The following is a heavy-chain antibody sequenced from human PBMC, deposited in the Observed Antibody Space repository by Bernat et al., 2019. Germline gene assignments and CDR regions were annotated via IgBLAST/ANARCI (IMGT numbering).Heavy chain of an antibody. V-gene: IGHV4-39*01. CDR3: ARQHYVDYVMQYFQH. J-gene: IGHJ1*01. CDR2: IYYSGST. Sequence: QLQLQESGPGLVKPSETPSLICTVSVGSISSSSYYWGWIRQPPGKGLEWIGSIYYSGSTYYTPSLKSRVTISVDTSKNHFSLKLSSVTAADTAVYYCARQHYVDYVMQYFQHWGQGTLVTVSS. CDR1: VGSISSSSYY. D-gene: IGHD4-17*01.